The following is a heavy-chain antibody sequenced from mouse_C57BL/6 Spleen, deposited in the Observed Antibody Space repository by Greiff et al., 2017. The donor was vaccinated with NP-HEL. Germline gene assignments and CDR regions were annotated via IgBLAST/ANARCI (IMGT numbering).Heavy chain of an antibody. D-gene: IGHD2-10*02. J-gene: IGHJ2*01. CDR2: IHPSDSDT. V-gene: IGHV1-74*01. CDR3: AKVRYDNLYDY. Sequence: QVQLQQPGAELVKPGASVKVSCKASGYTFTSYWMHWVKQRPGQGLEWIGRIHPSDSDTNYNQKFKGKATLTVANSSSTAYMQLSRLTSEDSAVYYCAKVRYDNLYDYWGQGTTLTVSS. CDR1: GYTFTSYW.